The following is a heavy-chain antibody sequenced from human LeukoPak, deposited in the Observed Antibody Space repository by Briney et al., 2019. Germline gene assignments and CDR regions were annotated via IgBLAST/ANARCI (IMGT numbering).Heavy chain of an antibody. CDR1: GFNFITYT. D-gene: IGHD6-19*01. V-gene: IGHV1-3*01. J-gene: IGHJ5*02. CDR3: ARGAPIRVAVAATFDP. CDR2: INAANGNT. Sequence: ASVKVSCKTSGFNFITYTMHWVRQAPGQRLEWMGWINAANGNTQYSQKLQGRVTITRDTSASTAYMELSSLRSEDTAMYYCARGAPIRVAVAATFDPWGQGTLVTVPS.